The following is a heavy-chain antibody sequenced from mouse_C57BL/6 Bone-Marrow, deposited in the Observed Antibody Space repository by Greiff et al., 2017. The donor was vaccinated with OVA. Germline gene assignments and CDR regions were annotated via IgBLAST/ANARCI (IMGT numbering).Heavy chain of an antibody. CDR1: GYTFTDYY. V-gene: IGHV1-26*01. J-gene: IGHJ4*01. CDR2: INPNNGGT. D-gene: IGHD1-1*01. Sequence: EVQLQQSGPELVKPGASVKISCKASGYTFTDYYMNWVKQSHGKSLEWIGDINPNNGGTSYNQKFKGKATLTVDKSSSTAYMELRSLTSEDSAVYYCARDGSSYPGYAMDYWGQGTSVTVSS. CDR3: ARDGSSYPGYAMDY.